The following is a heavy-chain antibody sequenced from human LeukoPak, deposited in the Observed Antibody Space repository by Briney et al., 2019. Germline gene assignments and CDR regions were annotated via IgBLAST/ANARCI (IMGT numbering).Heavy chain of an antibody. J-gene: IGHJ4*02. CDR1: GYSISSGYY. D-gene: IGHD5-18*01. CDR3: ARLDTAMGPFDY. V-gene: IGHV4-38-2*01. CDR2: IYHSGST. Sequence: SETLSLTCAVSGYSISSGYYWGWIRQPPGKGLEWIGSIYHSGSTYYNPSLKSRVTISVDTSKNQFSLKLSSVTAADTAVYYCARLDTAMGPFDYWAQGTLVTVSS.